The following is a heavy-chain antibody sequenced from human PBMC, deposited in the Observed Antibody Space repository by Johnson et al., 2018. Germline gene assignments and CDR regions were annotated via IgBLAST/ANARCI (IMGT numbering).Heavy chain of an antibody. Sequence: QVQLVQSGGGVVQXGRSXRLXCAASGFTFSSYGMHWVRQAPGKGLEWVAVISYDGSNKYYADSVKGRFTISRDNSKNTLYLQMNSLRAEDTAVYYCAKELSYKYYCGGDCPDAFDIWGQGTMVTVSS. J-gene: IGHJ3*02. V-gene: IGHV3-30*18. CDR3: AKELSYKYYCGGDCPDAFDI. CDR2: ISYDGSNK. CDR1: GFTFSSYG. D-gene: IGHD2-21*02.